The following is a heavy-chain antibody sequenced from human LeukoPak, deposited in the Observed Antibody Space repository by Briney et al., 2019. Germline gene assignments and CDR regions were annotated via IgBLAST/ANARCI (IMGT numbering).Heavy chain of an antibody. V-gene: IGHV3-30*03. CDR2: ISYDGSNK. CDR1: GFTLSNYW. Sequence: GGSLRLSCAASGFTLSNYWMSWVRQAPGKGLEWVAVISYDGSNKYYADSVKGRFTISRDNSKNTLYLQMNSLRAEDTAVYYCAREEYSSGWYTALAEYFQHWGQGTLVTVSS. D-gene: IGHD6-19*01. J-gene: IGHJ1*01. CDR3: AREEYSSGWYTALAEYFQH.